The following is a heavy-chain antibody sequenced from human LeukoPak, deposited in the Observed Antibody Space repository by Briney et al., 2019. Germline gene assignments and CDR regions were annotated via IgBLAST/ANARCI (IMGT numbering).Heavy chain of an antibody. Sequence: PSETLSLTCAVYGGSFSGYYWSWIRQPPGKGLEWIGEINHSGSTNYNPSLKSRVTISVDMSKNQFSLKLSSVTAADTAVYYCARRLPYGSGSYGYWGQGTLVTVSS. CDR1: GGSFSGYY. D-gene: IGHD3-10*01. V-gene: IGHV4-34*01. J-gene: IGHJ4*02. CDR2: INHSGST. CDR3: ARRLPYGSGSYGY.